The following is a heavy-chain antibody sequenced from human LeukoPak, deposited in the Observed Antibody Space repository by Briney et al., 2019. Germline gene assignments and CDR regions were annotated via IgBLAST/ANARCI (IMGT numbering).Heavy chain of an antibody. V-gene: IGHV3-9*01. Sequence: PGRSLRLSCAASGFTLDDYAMHWVRQAPGKGLEWVSGVSWNSGTIDYADSAKGRFTISRDNAKNSLYLQMNSLGAEDTALYYCAKDVAYNRGAFDVWGQGTMVTVSS. D-gene: IGHD1-14*01. CDR1: GFTLDDYA. J-gene: IGHJ3*01. CDR3: AKDVAYNRGAFDV. CDR2: VSWNSGTI.